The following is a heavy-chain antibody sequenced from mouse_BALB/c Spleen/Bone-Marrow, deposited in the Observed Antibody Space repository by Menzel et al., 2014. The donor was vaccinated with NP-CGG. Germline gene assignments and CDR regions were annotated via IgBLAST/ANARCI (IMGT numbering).Heavy chain of an antibody. Sequence: VQLQQSGSELVKPGASVKLSCTASGFNIKDTYMHWVKQRPEHGLEWIGRIDPANGHTKYDPKFQGKATITADTSSNTAYLRISSLTYEDTAVYYSARNWDEGVDYWGQGTTLTVSS. CDR2: IDPANGHT. V-gene: IGHV14-3*02. D-gene: IGHD4-1*01. J-gene: IGHJ2*01. CDR3: ARNWDEGVDY. CDR1: GFNIKDTY.